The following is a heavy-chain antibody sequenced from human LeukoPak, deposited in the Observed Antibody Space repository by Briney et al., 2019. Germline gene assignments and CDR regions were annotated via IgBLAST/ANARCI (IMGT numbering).Heavy chain of an antibody. V-gene: IGHV3-33*01. Sequence: GRSLRLSCAASGFTFSSYDMHWVRQAPGKGLEWVALIWYDGSNKNYADSVKGRFTISRDNAKNSLYLQMNSLRDEDTAVYYCARDYGDYIWFDPWGQGTLVTVSS. J-gene: IGHJ5*02. CDR2: IWYDGSNK. CDR3: ARDYGDYIWFDP. D-gene: IGHD4-17*01. CDR1: GFTFSSYD.